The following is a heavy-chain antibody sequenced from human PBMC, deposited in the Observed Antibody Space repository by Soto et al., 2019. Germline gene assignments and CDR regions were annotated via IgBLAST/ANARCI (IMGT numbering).Heavy chain of an antibody. V-gene: IGHV5-51*01. CDR2: IYPGDSDT. CDR1: GYSFTSYW. D-gene: IGHD6-13*01. J-gene: IGHJ6*02. Sequence: GESLKISCKGSGYSFTSYWIGWVRQMPGKGLEWMGIIYPGDSDTRYSPSFQGQVTISADKSISTAYLQWSSLKASDTAIYYCARTAAAGKYYSGVDVWGQGTTLTVSS. CDR3: ARTAAAGKYYSGVDV.